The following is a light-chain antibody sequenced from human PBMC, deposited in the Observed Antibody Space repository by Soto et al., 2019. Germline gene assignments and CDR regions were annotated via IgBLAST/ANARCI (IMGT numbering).Light chain of an antibody. CDR3: AAWDVSFVV. CDR2: SNN. Sequence: QSVLTQPPSASGTPGQRVTISCSGSRSNIGTSTVTWYQQLPGMAPKLLIHSNNQRPSGVPDRFSGSKSGTSASLAISGLQSEDEADYYCAAWDVSFVVFGGGTKLTVL. J-gene: IGLJ2*01. CDR1: RSNIGTST. V-gene: IGLV1-44*01.